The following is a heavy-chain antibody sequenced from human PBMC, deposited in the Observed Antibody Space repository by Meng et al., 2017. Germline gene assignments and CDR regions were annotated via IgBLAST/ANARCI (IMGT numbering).Heavy chain of an antibody. V-gene: IGHV1-46*01. CDR2: INPSGGST. CDR1: GYTFTSYY. D-gene: IGHD6-13*01. Sequence: ASVKVSCKASGYTFTSYYMHWVRQAPGQGLEWMGIINPSGGSTSYAQKFQGRVTITADKSTSTAYMELSRLRSDDTAVYYCARDDSSSWYFLDYWGQGTLVTVSS. J-gene: IGHJ4*02. CDR3: ARDDSSSWYFLDY.